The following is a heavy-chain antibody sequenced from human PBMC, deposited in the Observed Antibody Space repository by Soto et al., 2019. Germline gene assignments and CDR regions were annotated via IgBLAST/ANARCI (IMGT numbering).Heavy chain of an antibody. V-gene: IGHV4-39*01. CDR1: GGSISSSSYY. D-gene: IGHD2-15*01. J-gene: IGHJ6*02. Sequence: QLQLQESGPGLVKPSETLSLTCTVSGGSISSSSYYWGWIRQPPGKGLEWIGSIFYSGSTYYNPSLKVRVTISVDTSKNQFSLKLSSVTAADTAVYYCARHLTYCSAGSCYSDFPYYGMDVWGQGTTVTVSS. CDR2: IFYSGST. CDR3: ARHLTYCSAGSCYSDFPYYGMDV.